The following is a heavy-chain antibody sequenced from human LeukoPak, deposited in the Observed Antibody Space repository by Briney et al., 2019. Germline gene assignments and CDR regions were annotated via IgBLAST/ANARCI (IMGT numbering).Heavy chain of an antibody. J-gene: IGHJ4*02. D-gene: IGHD4-23*01. CDR3: AKKFNCGGNSVFVIDY. Sequence: GRSLRLSCAASGFTFSSYGMSWVRQAPGKGLEWVSAISGSGGSTYYADSVKGRFTIPRDNSKNTLYLQMNSLRAEDTAVYYCAKKFNCGGNSVFVIDYWGQGTLVTVSS. CDR2: ISGSGGST. CDR1: GFTFSSYG. V-gene: IGHV3-23*01.